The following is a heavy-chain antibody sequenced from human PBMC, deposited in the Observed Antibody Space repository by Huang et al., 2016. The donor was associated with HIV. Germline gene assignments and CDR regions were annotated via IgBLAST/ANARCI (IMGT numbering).Heavy chain of an antibody. J-gene: IGHJ3*02. CDR1: GASISGGSYY. V-gene: IGHV4-61*02. Sequence: QVQLQESGPGLLKPSQTLSLTCTVSGASISGGSYYWTWFRQPAGKTLEWIGHIFTGGSTNYNPSLESRVTISVDTSKNHFSLSLTSVTAADTAVYYCTKDLVVMTAGRFAFDIWGQGTVVTVSS. CDR3: TKDLVVMTAGRFAFDI. CDR2: IFTGGST. D-gene: IGHD2-21*02.